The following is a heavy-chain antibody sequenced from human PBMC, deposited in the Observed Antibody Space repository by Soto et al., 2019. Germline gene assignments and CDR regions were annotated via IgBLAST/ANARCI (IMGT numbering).Heavy chain of an antibody. D-gene: IGHD2-15*01. Sequence: ASVKVSCKASGYTFTSYGISWVRQAPGQGLEWMGWISAYNGNTNYAQKLQGRVTMTTDTSTSTAYMELRSLRSDDTAVYYCARDHCSGGSCYDYFDYWGQGTLVTVSS. J-gene: IGHJ4*02. V-gene: IGHV1-18*01. CDR2: ISAYNGNT. CDR3: ARDHCSGGSCYDYFDY. CDR1: GYTFTSYG.